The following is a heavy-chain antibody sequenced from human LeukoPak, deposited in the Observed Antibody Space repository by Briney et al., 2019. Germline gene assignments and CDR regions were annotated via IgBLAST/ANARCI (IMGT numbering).Heavy chain of an antibody. D-gene: IGHD3-16*02. CDR2: IYYSGST. J-gene: IGHJ4*02. V-gene: IGHV4-39*01. CDR1: GGSISSYY. CDR3: ARSDYVWGSYRSYFDY. Sequence: SETLSLTCTVSGGSISSYYWSWIRQPPGKGLEWIGSIYYSGSTYYNPSLKSRVTISVDTSKNQFSLKLSSVTAADTAVYYCARSDYVWGSYRSYFDYWGQGTLVTVSS.